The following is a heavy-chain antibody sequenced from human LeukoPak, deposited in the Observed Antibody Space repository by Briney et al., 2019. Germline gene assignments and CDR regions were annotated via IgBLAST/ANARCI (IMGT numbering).Heavy chain of an antibody. D-gene: IGHD1-26*01. Sequence: SQTLSLTCTVSDGSISSAGYYWTWIRQHPGKGLEWIGFIYHSGTTYYAPSLKSRVTMSVDTSKNQFSLKLASVTAADTAVFYCARRRRYLFDYWGQGTLVTVSS. CDR3: ARRRRYLFDY. CDR1: DGSISSAGYY. V-gene: IGHV4-31*03. J-gene: IGHJ4*02. CDR2: IYHSGTT.